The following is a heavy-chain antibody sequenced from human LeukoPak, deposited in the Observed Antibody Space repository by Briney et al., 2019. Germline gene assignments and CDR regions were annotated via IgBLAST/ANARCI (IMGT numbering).Heavy chain of an antibody. J-gene: IGHJ3*02. CDR2: IRYDGSNK. V-gene: IGHV3-30*02. D-gene: IGHD2/OR15-2a*01. Sequence: GRSLRLSCEASGFTFDDYAMHWVRQAPGKGLEWVAFIRYDGSNKYYADSVKGRFTISRDNSKNTLYLQMNSLRAEDTAVYYCAKDVNPYPHSFDIWGQGTMVTVSS. CDR3: AKDVNPYPHSFDI. CDR1: GFTFDDYA.